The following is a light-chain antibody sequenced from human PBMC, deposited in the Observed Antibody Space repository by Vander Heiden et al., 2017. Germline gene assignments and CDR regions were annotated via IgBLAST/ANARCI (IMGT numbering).Light chain of an antibody. Sequence: SSELTQDPAVSVALGQTVRITCQGDCLRSYYASWYQQKPGQATVLVIYAKTSRPSGIPDRFSGSSSGNTASLTITGAQAEDEADYYCNARDSSGDHLVFGGGTKLTVL. CDR2: AKT. J-gene: IGLJ3*02. CDR1: CLRSYY. CDR3: NARDSSGDHLV. V-gene: IGLV3-19*01.